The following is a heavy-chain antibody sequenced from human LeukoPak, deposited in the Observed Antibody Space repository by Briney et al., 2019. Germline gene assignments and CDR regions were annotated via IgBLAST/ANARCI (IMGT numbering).Heavy chain of an antibody. Sequence: GGSLRLSCTASGFTFSTYAMGWVRQAPGKGLEWVSSIPPSGGNTYYADSVKGRFTISRDNSKNTLYLQMNSLRAEDTAVYYCAKSRGDTAMVFQHWGQGTLVTVSS. J-gene: IGHJ1*01. V-gene: IGHV3-23*01. CDR3: AKSRGDTAMVFQH. CDR2: IPPSGGNT. CDR1: GFTFSTYA. D-gene: IGHD5-18*01.